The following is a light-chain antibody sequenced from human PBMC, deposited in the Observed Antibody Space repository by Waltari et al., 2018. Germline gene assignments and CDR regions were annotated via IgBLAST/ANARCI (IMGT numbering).Light chain of an antibody. J-gene: IGLJ1*01. CDR3: SSHTSTVPHV. CDR1: SNDVGGYGY. V-gene: IGLV2-14*01. Sequence: QSALTQPASVSGSPGQSVSISCTGTSNDVGGYGYVSWYQQFPGKAPKLMIYEVSYRPSGVSSRLSGAKSGNTASLTSSGLQAEDEAVYYCSSHTSTVPHVFGTGTRVTVV. CDR2: EVS.